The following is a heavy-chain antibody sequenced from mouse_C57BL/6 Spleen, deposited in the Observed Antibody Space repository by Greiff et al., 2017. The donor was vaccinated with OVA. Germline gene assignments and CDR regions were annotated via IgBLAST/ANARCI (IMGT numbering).Heavy chain of an antibody. Sequence: EVQLVESGGGLVKPGGSLKLSCAASGFTFSSYAMSWVRQTPEKRLEWVATISDGGSYTYYPDNVKGRFTISRDNAKNNLYLQMSHLKSEDTAMYYCAREDYYGSQGYFDYWGQGTTLTVSS. V-gene: IGHV5-4*01. CDR1: GFTFSSYA. J-gene: IGHJ2*01. D-gene: IGHD1-1*01. CDR2: ISDGGSYT. CDR3: AREDYYGSQGYFDY.